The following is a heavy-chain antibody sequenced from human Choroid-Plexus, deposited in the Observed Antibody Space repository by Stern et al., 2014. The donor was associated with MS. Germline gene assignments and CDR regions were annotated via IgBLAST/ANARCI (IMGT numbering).Heavy chain of an antibody. J-gene: IGHJ4*02. Sequence: VQLVQSGPEVKKPGASVRVPCKASGYTFTMFGLSWVRQAPGQGLEWMGWISPYTSNTNFAEKFQGRVTLTTDTSTDTAYMELRNLKSDDTAVYYCARVDYYESSGFFMYWGQGTLVTVSS. CDR1: GYTFTMFG. V-gene: IGHV1-18*01. CDR2: ISPYTSNT. D-gene: IGHD3-22*01. CDR3: ARVDYYESSGFFMY.